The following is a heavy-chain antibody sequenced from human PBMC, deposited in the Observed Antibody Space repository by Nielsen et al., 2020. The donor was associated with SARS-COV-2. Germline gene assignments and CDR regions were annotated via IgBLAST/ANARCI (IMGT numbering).Heavy chain of an antibody. J-gene: IGHJ6*02. CDR2: IIPIFGTA. CDR3: AREFGEEGLALAWSGYYYGMDV. Sequence: SVKVSCKASGGTFSSYAISWVRQAPGQGLEWMGGIIPIFGTANYAQKFQGRVTITADESTSTAYMELRSLRSDDTAVYYCAREFGEEGLALAWSGYYYGMDVWGQGTTVTVSS. CDR1: GGTFSSYA. D-gene: IGHD3-16*01. V-gene: IGHV1-69*13.